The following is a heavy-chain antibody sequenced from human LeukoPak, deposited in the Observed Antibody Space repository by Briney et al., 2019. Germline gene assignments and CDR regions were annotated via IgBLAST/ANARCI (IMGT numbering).Heavy chain of an antibody. Sequence: PSETLSLTCTVSGGSISSGDYYWSWIRQPPGKGLEWIGYIYYSGSTYCNPSLKSRVTISVDTSKNQFSLKLSSVTAADTAVYYCARDSSSWYGFYWGQGTLVTVSS. J-gene: IGHJ4*02. CDR2: IYYSGST. V-gene: IGHV4-30-4*08. D-gene: IGHD6-13*01. CDR3: ARDSSSWYGFY. CDR1: GGSISSGDYY.